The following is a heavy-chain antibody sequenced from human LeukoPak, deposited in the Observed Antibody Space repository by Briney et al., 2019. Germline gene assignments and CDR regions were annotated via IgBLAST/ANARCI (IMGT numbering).Heavy chain of an antibody. D-gene: IGHD6-13*01. Sequence: GGSLRLSCAASGFTVSSSYMSWVRQAPGKGLEWVSIISSAGTTYYADSVKGRFAISRDNSKNTVYLQVNSLRDEDTAVYYCARDLEAANTYYFDYWGQGTMVTVSS. CDR3: ARDLEAANTYYFDY. CDR1: GFTVSSSY. J-gene: IGHJ4*02. V-gene: IGHV3-66*01. CDR2: ISSAGTT.